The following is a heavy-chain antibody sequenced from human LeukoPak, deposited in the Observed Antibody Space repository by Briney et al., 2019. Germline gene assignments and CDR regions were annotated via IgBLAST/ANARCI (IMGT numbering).Heavy chain of an antibody. CDR1: GFNFRKHW. Sequence: GGSLRLSCAATGFNFRKHWMSWVRQSIGKGLECVSKIQEDGNEMHYVDSVKGRFTISRENARNSLYLQMNNLRVEDTAIYYCARDYAGGWIDYWGQGIMVTVSS. CDR2: IQEDGNEM. D-gene: IGHD3-10*02. J-gene: IGHJ4*02. V-gene: IGHV3-7*01. CDR3: ARDYAGGWIDY.